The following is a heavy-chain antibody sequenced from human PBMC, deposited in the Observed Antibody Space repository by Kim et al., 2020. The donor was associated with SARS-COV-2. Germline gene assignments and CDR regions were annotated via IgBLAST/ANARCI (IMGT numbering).Heavy chain of an antibody. CDR3: ARSNGLYYYDSSGYYVLYY. D-gene: IGHD3-22*01. V-gene: IGHV3-21*01. CDR1: GFTFSSYS. J-gene: IGHJ4*02. CDR2: ISSSSIYI. Sequence: GGSLRLSCAASGFTFSSYSMNWVRQAPGKGLEWVSSISSSSIYIYYADSVKGRFTISRDNAKNSLYLQMNSLRAEDTAVYYCARSNGLYYYDSSGYYVLYYWGQGTLVTVSS.